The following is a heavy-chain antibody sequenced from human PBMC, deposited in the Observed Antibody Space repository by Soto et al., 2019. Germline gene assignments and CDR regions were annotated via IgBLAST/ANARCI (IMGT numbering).Heavy chain of an antibody. CDR1: GYTFTNND. J-gene: IGHJ5*02. V-gene: IGHV1-8*01. D-gene: IGHD3-16*01. CDR2: MNPGSGDT. Sequence: GASVKVSCKASGYTFTNNDVTWVRQATGQGLEWMGWMNPGSGDTGYAQKFQGRVTMTRNISIATAYMELSSLRSEDTAIYYCAGMATFGSLNWFDPWGQGTLVTVS. CDR3: AGMATFGSLNWFDP.